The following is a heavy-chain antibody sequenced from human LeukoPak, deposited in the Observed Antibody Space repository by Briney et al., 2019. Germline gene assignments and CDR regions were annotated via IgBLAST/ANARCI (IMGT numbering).Heavy chain of an antibody. Sequence: ASVKVSCKASGYTFTSYGISWLRQAPGQGLEWMGWISAYNGNTNYAQKLQGRVTMTTDTSTSTAYMELRSLRSDDTAVYYCARVLHSSSWYELGWYFDLWGRGTLVTVSS. CDR3: ARVLHSSSWYELGWYFDL. CDR2: ISAYNGNT. CDR1: GYTFTSYG. V-gene: IGHV1-18*01. J-gene: IGHJ2*01. D-gene: IGHD6-13*01.